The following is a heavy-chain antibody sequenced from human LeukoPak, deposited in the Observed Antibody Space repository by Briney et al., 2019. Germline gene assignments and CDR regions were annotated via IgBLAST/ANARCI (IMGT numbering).Heavy chain of an antibody. V-gene: IGHV3-7*03. CDR2: IKKDGSEK. J-gene: IGHJ4*02. D-gene: IGHD6-6*01. Sequence: GGSLRLSCAASGFTFSSYWMSWVRQAPGKGLEWVANIKKDGSEKYYVDSVKGRFTISRDNAKTSLYLQMNSLRAEDTAVYYCAKSPLAARHYFDYWGQGTLVTVSS. CDR1: GFTFSSYW. CDR3: AKSPLAARHYFDY.